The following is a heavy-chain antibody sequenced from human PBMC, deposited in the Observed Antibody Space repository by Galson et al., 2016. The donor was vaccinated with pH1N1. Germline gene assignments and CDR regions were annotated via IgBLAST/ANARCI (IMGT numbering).Heavy chain of an antibody. CDR1: GYTFTSYD. D-gene: IGHD3-16*01. CDR3: ARSGGYDENFDY. V-gene: IGHV1-8*01. Sequence: SVKVSCKASGYTFTSYDINWVRQATGQGLEWMGWMNPNSGNTGYAQKFQGRVTMTRNTSISTAYMELSSLRSEDTAVYYCARSGGYDENFDYWGQGTLVTVSS. CDR2: MNPNSGNT. J-gene: IGHJ4*02.